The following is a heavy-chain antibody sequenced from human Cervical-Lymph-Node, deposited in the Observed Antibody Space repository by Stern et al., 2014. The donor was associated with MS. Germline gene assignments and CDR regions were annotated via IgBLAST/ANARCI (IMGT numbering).Heavy chain of an antibody. CDR1: GYTFTSNK. CDR3: ARDNGGWSVDS. D-gene: IGHD6-19*01. J-gene: IGHJ4*02. V-gene: IGHV1-46*01. CDR2: INPGGGST. Sequence: VQLVESGAEVKKPGASVKVSCKAFGYTFTSNKMHWVRQAPGQELEWMGIINPGGGSTRYAQKLKGRVTMTRDTSTSTVYMELTSLRSEDTAVYSCARDNGGWSVDSWGQGTLVIVSS.